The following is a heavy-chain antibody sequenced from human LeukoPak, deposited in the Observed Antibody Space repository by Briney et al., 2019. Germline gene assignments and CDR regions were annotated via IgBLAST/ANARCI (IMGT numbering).Heavy chain of an antibody. D-gene: IGHD4-17*01. Sequence: GGSLRLSCAASGFTFSSYSMNWVRQAPGKGLEWVSYISSSSSTIYYADSVKGRFTISRDNAKNSLYLQMNSLRAEDTAVYYCARDHGDYPTIYYYYGMDVWGQGTTVTVSS. CDR1: GFTFSSYS. CDR2: ISSSSSTI. J-gene: IGHJ6*02. V-gene: IGHV3-48*01. CDR3: ARDHGDYPTIYYYYGMDV.